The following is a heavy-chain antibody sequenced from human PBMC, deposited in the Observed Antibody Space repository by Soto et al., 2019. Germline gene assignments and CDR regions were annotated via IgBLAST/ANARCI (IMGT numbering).Heavy chain of an antibody. V-gene: IGHV4-39*01. Sequence: QLLESGPGLVKPSETLSLTCTVSGGSISSSSYYWGWIRQPPGKGLEWIGSIYYSGSTYYNPSLKSRVTISVDTSKNQFSLKLSSVTAADTAVYYCARLNYDYVWGSYRHPYYFDYWGQGTLVTVSS. J-gene: IGHJ4*02. CDR1: GGSISSSSYY. CDR3: ARLNYDYVWGSYRHPYYFDY. CDR2: IYYSGST. D-gene: IGHD3-16*02.